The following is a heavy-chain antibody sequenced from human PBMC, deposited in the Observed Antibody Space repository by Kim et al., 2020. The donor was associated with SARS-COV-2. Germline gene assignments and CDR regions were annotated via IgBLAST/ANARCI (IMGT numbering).Heavy chain of an antibody. CDR1: GGSFSGYY. CDR3: AINYYDTYLAVEGDAFDI. J-gene: IGHJ3*02. Sequence: SETLSLTCAVYGGSFSGYYWSWIRQPPGKGLEWIGEINHSGSTNYNPSLKSRVTISVDTSKNQFSLKLSSVTAADTAVYYCAINYYDTYLAVEGDAFDIWGQGTMVTVSS. CDR2: INHSGST. V-gene: IGHV4-34*01. D-gene: IGHD3-22*01.